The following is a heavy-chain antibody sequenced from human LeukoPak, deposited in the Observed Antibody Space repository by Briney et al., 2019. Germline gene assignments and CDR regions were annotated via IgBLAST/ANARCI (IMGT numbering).Heavy chain of an antibody. D-gene: IGHD3-3*01. CDR3: AGQLRFWGDYYMDV. CDR2: IIASSGST. V-gene: IGHV3-23*01. J-gene: IGHJ6*03. CDR1: GFSLSNSA. Sequence: QSGGSLRLSCAASGFSLSNSAMSWVRQAPGKGLEWVSLIIASSGSTFYADSVKGRFTISRDNSENTLYLQMNSLRAEDTAVYYCAGQLRFWGDYYMDVWGTGTTVTVSS.